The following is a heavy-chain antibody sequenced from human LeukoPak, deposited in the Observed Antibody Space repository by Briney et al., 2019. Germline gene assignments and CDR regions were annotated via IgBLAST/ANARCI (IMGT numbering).Heavy chain of an antibody. V-gene: IGHV1-69*05. CDR2: TIPIFGTA. CDR3: AVSRADSSGYYSDY. D-gene: IGHD3-22*01. J-gene: IGHJ4*02. CDR1: GGTFSSYA. Sequence: SVKVSCKASGGTFSSYAISWVRQAPGQGLEWMGRTIPIFGTANYAQKFQGRVTITTDGSTSTAYMELSSLRSEDTAVYYCAVSRADSSGYYSDYWGQGTLVTASS.